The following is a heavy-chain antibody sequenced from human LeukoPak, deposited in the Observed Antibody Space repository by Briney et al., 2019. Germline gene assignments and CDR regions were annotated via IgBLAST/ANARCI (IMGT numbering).Heavy chain of an antibody. CDR1: GFTFSSYS. V-gene: IGHV3-48*01. CDR3: ARVLHKRNYDSTIYYGY. D-gene: IGHD3-22*01. CDR2: ISSSSSTI. Sequence: GGSLRLSCAAFGFTFSSYSMNWVRQAPGKGLEWVSYISSSSSTIYYADSVKGRFTISRDNAKNSLYLQMNSLGAEDTAVYYCARVLHKRNYDSTIYYGYWGQGPLVTVSS. J-gene: IGHJ4*02.